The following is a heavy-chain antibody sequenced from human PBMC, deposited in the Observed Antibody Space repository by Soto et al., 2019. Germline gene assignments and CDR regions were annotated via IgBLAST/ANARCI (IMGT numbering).Heavy chain of an antibody. D-gene: IGHD3-3*01. CDR3: ARPCRVITIFGVVIGGHYYYGMDV. J-gene: IGHJ6*02. CDR1: GYTFTSHG. V-gene: IGHV1-18*01. Sequence: ASVKVSCKASGYTFTSHGISWVRQAPGQGLEWMGWISAYNGNTNYAQKLQGRVTMTTDTSTSTAYMELRSLRSDDTAVYYCARPCRVITIFGVVIGGHYYYGMDVWGQGTTVTVSS. CDR2: ISAYNGNT.